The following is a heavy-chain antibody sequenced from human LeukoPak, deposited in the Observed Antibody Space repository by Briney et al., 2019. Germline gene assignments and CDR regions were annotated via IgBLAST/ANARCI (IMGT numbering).Heavy chain of an antibody. CDR3: TTAGWELYYFDY. V-gene: IGHV3-15*01. CDR2: IKSRTDGGTT. CDR1: GFTFSNAW. J-gene: IGHJ4*02. D-gene: IGHD1-26*01. Sequence: GGSLRLSCAASGFTFSNAWMSWVRQAPGKGLEWVGRIKSRTDGGTTDYAAPVKGRFTISRDDSKNTLYLQMNSLKTEDTAVYYCTTAGWELYYFDYWGQGTLVTVSS.